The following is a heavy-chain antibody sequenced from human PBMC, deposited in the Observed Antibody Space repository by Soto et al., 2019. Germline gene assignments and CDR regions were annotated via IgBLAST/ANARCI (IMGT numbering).Heavy chain of an antibody. CDR1: GDTFTSYT. J-gene: IGHJ2*01. Sequence: ASVRGSCKSSGDTFTSYTRDWVRQAPGERLEWMGWINARNGNPKNSQRFQGRVTITRETSASTAYMELSSLRSEDRAVYDCASCRGCSSTIFFLIYWY. CDR2: INARNGNP. CDR3: ASCRGCSSTIFFLIYWY. D-gene: IGHD2-2*01. V-gene: IGHV1-3*01.